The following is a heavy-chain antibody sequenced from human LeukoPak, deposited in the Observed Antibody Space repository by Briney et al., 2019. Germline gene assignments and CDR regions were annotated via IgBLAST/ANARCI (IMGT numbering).Heavy chain of an antibody. J-gene: IGHJ4*02. CDR2: IYYSGST. CDR3: ARVYRLLTFDY. D-gene: IGHD2-2*01. V-gene: IGHV4-34*01. Sequence: SETLSLTCAVYGESFNRYYWSWIRQPPGKGLEWIGSIYYSGSTYYNTSLKSRVTISVDTSKNQFSLKLSSVTAADTAVYYCARVYRLLTFDYWGQGTLVTVSS. CDR1: GESFNRYY.